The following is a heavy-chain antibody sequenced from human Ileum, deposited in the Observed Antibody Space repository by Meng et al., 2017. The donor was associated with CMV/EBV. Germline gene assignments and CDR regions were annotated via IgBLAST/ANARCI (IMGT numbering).Heavy chain of an antibody. CDR2: IYPGDSDT. CDR1: GYSFTSYW. CDR3: ARHMYSSSSGMGD. Sequence: GGSLRLSCKGSGYSFTSYWIGWVRQMPGKGLEWMGSIYPGDSDTRYSSSFQGQVIISADKSINTAYLQWSSLKASETAMYYCARHMYSSSSGMGDWGQVTLVTVSS. J-gene: IGHJ4*02. V-gene: IGHV5-51*01. D-gene: IGHD6-6*01.